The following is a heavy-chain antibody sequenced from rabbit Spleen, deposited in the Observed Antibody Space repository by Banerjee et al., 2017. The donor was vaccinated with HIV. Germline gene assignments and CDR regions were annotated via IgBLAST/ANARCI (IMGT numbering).Heavy chain of an antibody. CDR1: GFSFSNRYY. V-gene: IGHV1S45*01. Sequence: QQQLEESGGGLVKPGGTLTLTCTGSGFSFSNRYYMCWVRQAPGKGLEWIACINIVTGKSVYARWAKGRFTMSRTSSTTVTLQMTSLTAADTATYFCARDLVGVIGWNFYLWGPGTLVTVS. CDR3: ARDLVGVIGWNFYL. D-gene: IGHD1-1*01. J-gene: IGHJ4*01. CDR2: INIVTGKS.